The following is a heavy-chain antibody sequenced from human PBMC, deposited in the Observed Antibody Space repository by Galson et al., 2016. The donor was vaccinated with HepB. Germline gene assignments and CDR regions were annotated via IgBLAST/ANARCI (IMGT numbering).Heavy chain of an antibody. CDR3: ARSRGDYVWGSSRLVTAYYYGVDV. CDR1: GFTFSDNA. CDR2: ISFDGTEK. J-gene: IGHJ6*02. V-gene: IGHV3-30*04. D-gene: IGHD3-16*01. Sequence: SLRLSCADSGFTFSDNAMHWVRQAPGTGLEWVALISFDGTEKYYADSVRGRFTISRDNSKNTLYLQMNSRRADDTAVYYCARSRGDYVWGSSRLVTAYYYGVDVWGQGTTGTVSS.